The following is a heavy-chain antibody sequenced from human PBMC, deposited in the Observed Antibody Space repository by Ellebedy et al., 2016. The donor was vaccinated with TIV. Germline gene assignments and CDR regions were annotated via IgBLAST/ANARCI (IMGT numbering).Heavy chain of an antibody. D-gene: IGHD6-19*01. V-gene: IGHV4-34*01. CDR3: ASQRNSGWYRAYAFDI. J-gene: IGHJ3*02. Sequence: SETLSLXXAVYGGSFSGYYWSWIRQPPGKGLEWIGEINHSGSTNYNPSLKSRVTISVDTSKNQFSLKLSSVTAADTAVYYCASQRNSGWYRAYAFDIWGQGTMVTVSS. CDR2: INHSGST. CDR1: GGSFSGYY.